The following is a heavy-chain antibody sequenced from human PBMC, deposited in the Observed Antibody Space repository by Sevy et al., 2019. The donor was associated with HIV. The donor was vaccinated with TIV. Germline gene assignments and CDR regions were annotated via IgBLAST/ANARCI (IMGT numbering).Heavy chain of an antibody. V-gene: IGHV3-7*01. CDR1: GFTFTRYW. D-gene: IGHD2-21*01. J-gene: IGHJ4*02. Sequence: GGSLRLSCAASGFTFTRYWMSWVRQAPGKGLEWVANINEDGSEKYYVDSVKGRFTISRDNARKSLHLQMNSLRAEDTAIYYCARDVAAGDFWGPGTLVTVSS. CDR3: ARDVAAGDF. CDR2: INEDGSEK.